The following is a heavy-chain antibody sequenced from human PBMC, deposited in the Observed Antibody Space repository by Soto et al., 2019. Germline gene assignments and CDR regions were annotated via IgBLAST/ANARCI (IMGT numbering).Heavy chain of an antibody. V-gene: IGHV3-48*03. Sequence: PGGSLRLSCAASGFPFSSYEMNWVRQSPGKGLEWVSYISISGSTIYYADSVKGRFTISRDNAKNSLYLQMNSLRAEDTAVYYCARDSTITMVRGVMNQYYGMDVWGQGTIVTV. D-gene: IGHD3-10*01. CDR1: GFPFSSYE. J-gene: IGHJ6*02. CDR3: ARDSTITMVRGVMNQYYGMDV. CDR2: ISISGSTI.